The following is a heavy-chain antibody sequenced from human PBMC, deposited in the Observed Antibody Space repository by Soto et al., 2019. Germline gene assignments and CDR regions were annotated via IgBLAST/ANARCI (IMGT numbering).Heavy chain of an antibody. J-gene: IGHJ6*02. CDR1: GGTFSSYA. CDR3: ARSKNWNQTHLYYYYYGMDV. CDR2: IIPIFGTA. D-gene: IGHD1-1*01. V-gene: IGHV1-69*01. Sequence: QVQLVQSGAEVKKPGSSVKVSCKASGGTFSSYAISWVRQAPGQGLEWMGGIIPIFGTANYAQKFQGRVTITADESTSTAYMELSSLRSEHTAVYYCARSKNWNQTHLYYYYYGMDVWGQGTTVTVSS.